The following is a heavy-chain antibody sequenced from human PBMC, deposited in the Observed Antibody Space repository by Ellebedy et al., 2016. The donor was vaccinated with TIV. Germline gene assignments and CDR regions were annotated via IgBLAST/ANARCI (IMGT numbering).Heavy chain of an antibody. D-gene: IGHD5-18*01. CDR3: ARDDGAYSYGSDAFDI. Sequence: GESLKISCAASGFTFSSYWMHWVRQAPGKGLVWVSRLNRDGSSTTYADSVKGRFTISRDNAKNTLYLQMNSPRVEDTAVYYCARDDGAYSYGSDAFDIWGQGTMVTVSS. J-gene: IGHJ3*02. V-gene: IGHV3-74*01. CDR2: LNRDGSST. CDR1: GFTFSSYW.